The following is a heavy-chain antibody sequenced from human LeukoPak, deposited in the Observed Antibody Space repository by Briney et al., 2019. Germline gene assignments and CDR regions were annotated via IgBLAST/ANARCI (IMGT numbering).Heavy chain of an antibody. CDR1: GYTFTNYY. Sequence: ASVKVSCNTSGYTFTNYYIHWVRQAPGQGLEWMGRFNPSGGSTTYAQKFQGRVTMTRDVSTSTFYMEMSSLRSEDTAVYYCARAPEGSYQKAPNFDYWGQGTLVAVSS. J-gene: IGHJ4*02. D-gene: IGHD3-10*01. V-gene: IGHV1-46*01. CDR2: FNPSGGST. CDR3: ARAPEGSYQKAPNFDY.